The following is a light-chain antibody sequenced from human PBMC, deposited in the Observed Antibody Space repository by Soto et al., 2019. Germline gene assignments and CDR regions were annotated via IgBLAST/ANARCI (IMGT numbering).Light chain of an antibody. CDR3: CSYASRSTYV. V-gene: IGLV2-23*02. CDR1: SSDVGSYNL. J-gene: IGLJ1*01. CDR2: EVT. Sequence: QSVLTXPASVSGSPGQSITISCTGTSSDVGSYNLVSWYQQHPGKAPKPMIYEVTKRPSGVSDRFSGSKSGNTASLTISGLQAEDEADYYCCSYASRSTYVFGTGTKVTVL.